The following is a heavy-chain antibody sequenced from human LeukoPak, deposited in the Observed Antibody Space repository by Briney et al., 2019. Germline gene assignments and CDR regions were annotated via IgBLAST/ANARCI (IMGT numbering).Heavy chain of an antibody. D-gene: IGHD5-18*01. V-gene: IGHV1-18*01. CDR2: ISAYNGNT. CDR3: ATSNRVAPALGYFDS. J-gene: IGHJ4*02. Sequence: GGSVTVSCKASGYTFTSYGISWVRQAPGQGLEWMGWISAYNGNTDYAQKFQGRVTMTTDTSTNTPYMDLRSLRSDDTAVYYCATSNRVAPALGYFDSGGQGTLVTVSS. CDR1: GYTFTSYG.